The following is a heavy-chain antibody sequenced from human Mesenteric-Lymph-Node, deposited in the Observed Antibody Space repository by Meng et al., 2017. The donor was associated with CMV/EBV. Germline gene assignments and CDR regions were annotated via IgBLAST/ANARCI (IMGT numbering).Heavy chain of an antibody. J-gene: IGHJ4*02. Sequence: SETLSLTCTVSGGSISSSSYYWGWIRQPPGKGLEWIGSIYYGGSTYYNPSLKSRVTISVDTSKNQFSLKLSSVTAADTAVYYCARWRNSKRGGDFDYWGQGTLVTVSS. CDR2: IYYGGST. D-gene: IGHD1-1*01. V-gene: IGHV4-39*07. CDR3: ARWRNSKRGGDFDY. CDR1: GGSISSSSYY.